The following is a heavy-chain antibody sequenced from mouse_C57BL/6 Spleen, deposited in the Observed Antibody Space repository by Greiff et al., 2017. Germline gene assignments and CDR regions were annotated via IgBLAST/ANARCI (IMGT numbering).Heavy chain of an antibody. V-gene: IGHV1-7*01. CDR1: GYTFTSYW. CDR3: ANGDDGYAMDY. CDR2: INPSSGYT. Sequence: QVQLQQSGAELAKPGASVKLSCKASGYTFTSYWMHWVKQRPGQGLEWIGYINPSSGYTKYNQKFKDKATLTADKSSSTAYMQLSSLTYEDSAVXYCANGDDGYAMDYWGQGTSVTVSS. D-gene: IGHD2-2*01. J-gene: IGHJ4*01.